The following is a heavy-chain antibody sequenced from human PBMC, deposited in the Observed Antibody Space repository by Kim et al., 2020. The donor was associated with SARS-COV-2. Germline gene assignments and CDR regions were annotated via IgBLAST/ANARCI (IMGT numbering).Heavy chain of an antibody. V-gene: IGHV4-59*01. J-gene: IGHJ4*02. Sequence: FKPSCKRRVTIAGDTSKNPFSLKLSSVTAADTAVYYCARVDTAMVSYFDYWGQGTPVTVSS. CDR3: ARVDTAMVSYFDY. D-gene: IGHD5-18*01.